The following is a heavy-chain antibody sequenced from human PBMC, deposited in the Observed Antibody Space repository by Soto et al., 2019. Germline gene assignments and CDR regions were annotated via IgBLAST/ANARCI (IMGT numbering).Heavy chain of an antibody. CDR1: GESSTSYR. J-gene: IGHJ4*02. D-gene: IGHD1-20*01. V-gene: IGHV5-51*01. Sequence: PXESVKMSCTGSGESSTSYRIGLVRQMPGKGLEWMGIIYPGDSDTRYSPSFQGQVTISADKSISTAYLQWSSLKASDTAMYYCARGGITGTTDYWGQGTLVTVYS. CDR2: IYPGDSDT. CDR3: ARGGITGTTDY.